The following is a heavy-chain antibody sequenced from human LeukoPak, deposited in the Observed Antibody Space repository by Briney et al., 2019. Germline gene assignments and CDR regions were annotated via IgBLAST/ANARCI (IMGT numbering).Heavy chain of an antibody. CDR2: IYHSGST. D-gene: IGHD3-10*01. J-gene: IGHJ4*02. CDR3: ARDTDIRWFYY. CDR1: GGSISSSNW. Sequence: SETLSLTCAVSGGSISSSNWWSWVRQPPGKGLEWIGEIYHSGSTNYNPSLKSRVTISLDTSNNHFSLKLSSVTAADTAVYYCARDTDIRWFYYWGQGTLVTVSS. V-gene: IGHV4-4*02.